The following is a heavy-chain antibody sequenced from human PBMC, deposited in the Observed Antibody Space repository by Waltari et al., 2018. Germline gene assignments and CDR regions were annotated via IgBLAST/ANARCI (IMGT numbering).Heavy chain of an antibody. V-gene: IGHV1-69*06. CDR2: IIPIFGTA. Sequence: ISWVRQAPGQGLEWMGRIIPIFGTANYAQKFQGRVTITADKSTSTAYMELSSLRSEDTAVYYCARLPRVGATTSADYWGQGTLVTVSS. CDR3: ARLPRVGATTSADY. D-gene: IGHD1-26*01. J-gene: IGHJ4*02.